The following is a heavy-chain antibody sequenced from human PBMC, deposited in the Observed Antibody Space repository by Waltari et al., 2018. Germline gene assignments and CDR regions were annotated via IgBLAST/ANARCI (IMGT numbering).Heavy chain of an antibody. V-gene: IGHV3-23*01. J-gene: IGHJ4*02. CDR1: GFTFSNYE. D-gene: IGHD5-12*01. CDR3: AKSPGPGRGYLGAY. CDR2: IRGSCGST. Sequence: EVQLLDSGGGLVQPGGSLRLSCAAYGFTFSNYELSWVRQAPGKGLEWVSTIRGSCGSTYYADSVKGRFTISRDNSKNTLFLQMNSLRAEDTAVYYCAKSPGPGRGYLGAYWGQGTLVTVSS.